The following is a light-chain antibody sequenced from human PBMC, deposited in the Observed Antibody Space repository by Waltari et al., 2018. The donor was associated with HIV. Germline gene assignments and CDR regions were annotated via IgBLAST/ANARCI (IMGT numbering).Light chain of an antibody. J-gene: IGKJ4*01. CDR3: QQYDDLIT. V-gene: IGKV1-33*01. CDR2: DAT. CDR1: QDIRDY. Sequence: DIQMTQFPSSLSASVGDRDTITCQASQDIRDYLNWLQQTPGKAPNLLVFDATNFERGVPSRFSGSRSGTDFTLTISSLQPEDFATYYCQQYDDLITFGGGTKVEIK.